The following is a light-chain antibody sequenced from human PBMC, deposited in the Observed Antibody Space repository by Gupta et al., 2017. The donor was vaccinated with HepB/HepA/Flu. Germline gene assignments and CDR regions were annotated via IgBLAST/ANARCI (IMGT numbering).Light chain of an antibody. CDR1: SRDVGAYDY. Sequence: SALTQTASVSGSPVQSLTISCTGTSRDVGAYDYVFWYQQHPGKAPKLVIYDVNKRPAGVANRFSDSKSGKTSSLTISGRQEEDEADYYCSSDTGWTNLVFGGGTKLTVL. V-gene: IGLV2-14*03. J-gene: IGLJ2*01. CDR2: DVN. CDR3: SSDTGWTNLV.